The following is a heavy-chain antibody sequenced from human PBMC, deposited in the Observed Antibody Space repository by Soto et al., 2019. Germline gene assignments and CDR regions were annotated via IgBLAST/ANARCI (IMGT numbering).Heavy chain of an antibody. J-gene: IGHJ6*03. D-gene: IGHD2-2*01. CDR1: GFTFSSYA. CDR3: AKNDQIPLLSVLPYYMDV. Sequence: GGSLRLSCAASGFTFSSYAMSWVRQAPGKGLEWVSAISGSGGSTYYADSVKGRFTISRDNSKNTLYLQMNSLRAEDTAVYYCAKNDQIPLLSVLPYYMDVWGKGTTVTVSS. V-gene: IGHV3-23*01. CDR2: ISGSGGST.